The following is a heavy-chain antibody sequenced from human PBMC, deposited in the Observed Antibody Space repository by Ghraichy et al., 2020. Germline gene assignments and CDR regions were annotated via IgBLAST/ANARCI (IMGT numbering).Heavy chain of an antibody. CDR2: ISSSSSYI. D-gene: IGHD6-19*01. CDR3: AREYSSGYEDPPLFDP. CDR1: GFTFSSYS. Sequence: GGSLRLSCAASGFTFSSYSMNWVRQAPGKGLEWVSSISSSSSYIYYADSVKGRLTISRDNAKNSLYLQMNSLRAEDTAVYYCAREYSSGYEDPPLFDPWGQGTLVTVSS. J-gene: IGHJ5*02. V-gene: IGHV3-21*01.